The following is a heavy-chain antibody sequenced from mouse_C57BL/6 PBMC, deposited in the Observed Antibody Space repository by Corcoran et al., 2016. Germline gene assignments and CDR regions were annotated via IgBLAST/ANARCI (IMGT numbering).Heavy chain of an antibody. CDR2: IYPRSGNT. CDR1: GYTFTSYG. J-gene: IGHJ1*03. V-gene: IGHV1-81*01. CDR3: VSGIYDGYHGYFDV. D-gene: IGHD2-3*01. Sequence: QVQLQQSGAELARPGASVKLSCKASGYTFTSYGISWVKQRTGQGLEWIGEIYPRSGNTYYNEKFKGKATLTADKSSSTAYMELRSLTSEDSAVYFGVSGIYDGYHGYFDVGGTGTMVTVSS.